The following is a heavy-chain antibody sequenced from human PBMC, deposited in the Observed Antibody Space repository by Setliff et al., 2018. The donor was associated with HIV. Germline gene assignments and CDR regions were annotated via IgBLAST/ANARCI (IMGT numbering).Heavy chain of an antibody. J-gene: IGHJ5*02. V-gene: IGHV5-51*01. CDR1: GYSFNTYW. D-gene: IGHD3-22*01. CDR2: FYPGDSET. Sequence: PGESLKISCKTSGYSFNTYWIGWVRQMPGKGLEWMAIFYPGDSETRYSPSFQSQVTVSADKSIGTAYLQWDSLKASDTALYFCARAPNSPYYSNFWYADHWGQGTLVTVSS. CDR3: ARAPNSPYYSNFWYADH.